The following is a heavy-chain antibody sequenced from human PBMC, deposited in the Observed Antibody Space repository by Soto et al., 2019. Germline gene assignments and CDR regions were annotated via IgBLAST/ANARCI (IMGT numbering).Heavy chain of an antibody. CDR2: ISWNSGSI. CDR3: AKSSGRRFLEWLFNWFDP. J-gene: IGHJ5*02. CDR1: GFTFDDYA. V-gene: IGHV3-9*01. D-gene: IGHD3-3*01. Sequence: PGGSLRLSCAASGFTFDDYAMHWVRQAPGKGLEWVSGISWNSGSIGYADSVKGRFTISRDNAKNSLYLQMNSLRAEDTALYYCAKSSGRRFLEWLFNWFDPWGQGTLVTVSS.